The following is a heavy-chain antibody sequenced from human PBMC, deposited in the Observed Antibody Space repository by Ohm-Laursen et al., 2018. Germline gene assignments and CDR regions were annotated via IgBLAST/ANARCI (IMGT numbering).Heavy chain of an antibody. J-gene: IGHJ4*02. V-gene: IGHV3-23*01. CDR3: ARGVTADGRLPTFDY. Sequence: SLRLSCAASGFTFSSYGMSWVRQAPGKGPAWVSSLSRSGGGTYYADSVKGRFTISSDDSKNTLYLQMNSLRAEDTALYYCARGVTADGRLPTFDYWGQGTLVTASS. CDR2: LSRSGGGT. CDR1: GFTFSSYG. D-gene: IGHD2-21*02.